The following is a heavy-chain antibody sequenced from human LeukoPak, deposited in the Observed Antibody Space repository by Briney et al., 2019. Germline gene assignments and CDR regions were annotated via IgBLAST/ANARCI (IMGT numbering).Heavy chain of an antibody. CDR2: IYYSGST. CDR1: GGSISSYY. D-gene: IGHD3-9*01. J-gene: IGHJ4*02. CDR3: ARVDPKYYDILTGYYTGGYFDY. Sequence: SETLSLTCTVSGGSISSYYWGWIRQPPGKGLEWIGSIYYSGSTYYNSSLKSRVTISVDTSKIQFSLKLSSVTAADTAVYSCARVDPKYYDILTGYYTGGYFDYWSQGTLVTVSS. V-gene: IGHV4-39*01.